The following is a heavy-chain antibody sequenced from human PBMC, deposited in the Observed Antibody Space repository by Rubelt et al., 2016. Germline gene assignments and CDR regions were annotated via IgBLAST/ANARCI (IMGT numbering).Heavy chain of an antibody. CDR3: ARDWYDSSGDSHGMDV. J-gene: IGHJ6*02. D-gene: IGHD3-22*01. V-gene: IGHV3-30*04. Sequence: GGGVVQPGRSLRLSCAASGFTFSTYALHWVRQAPGKGLEWVAVISYDGSNKYYADSVKGRFTISRDNSKNTLYLQMNSLRDEDPALYYCARDWYDSSGDSHGMDVWGQGTTVTVYS. CDR2: ISYDGSNK. CDR1: GFTFSTYA.